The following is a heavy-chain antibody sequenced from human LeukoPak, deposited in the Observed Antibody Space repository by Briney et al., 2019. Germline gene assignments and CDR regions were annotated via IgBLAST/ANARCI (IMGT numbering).Heavy chain of an antibody. CDR1: EYS. V-gene: IGHV3-7*01. Sequence: GESLRLSCSAPEYSLTWVRQAPGKALEWVANIDGSERNYVDSVRGRFSISRDNAKNSLILQMDNLRVEDTAVYYCAGGYNDYYAMDVWGQGTTVTVS. J-gene: IGHJ6*02. D-gene: IGHD2-15*01. CDR3: AGGYNDYYAMDV. CDR2: IDGSER.